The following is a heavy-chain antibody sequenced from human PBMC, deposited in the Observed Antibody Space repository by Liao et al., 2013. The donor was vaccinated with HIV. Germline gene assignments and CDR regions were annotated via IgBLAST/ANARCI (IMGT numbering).Heavy chain of an antibody. V-gene: IGHV4-39*07. Sequence: QLQLQESGPGLVKPSETLSLSCSVSGDTISSPNYYWGWIRQSPGKRLEWIGNVFYSGTTSYNPSLKSRVTMSVDMSNNQFSLKLLSVTAADTAVYFCARIPNPEAFSNYYHYYYMDVWGKGTTVTVSS. J-gene: IGHJ6*03. CDR3: ARIPNPEAFSNYYHYYYMDV. CDR1: GDTISSPNYY. CDR2: VFYSGTT. D-gene: IGHD4-11*01.